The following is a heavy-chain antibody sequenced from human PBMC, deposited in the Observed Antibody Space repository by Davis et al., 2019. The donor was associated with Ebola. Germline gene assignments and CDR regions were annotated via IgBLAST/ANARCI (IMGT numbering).Heavy chain of an antibody. J-gene: IGHJ6*02. Sequence: ASVKVSCKASGYPFTSYYMHWVRQAPGQGLEWMGIINPSGGSTSYAQKFQGRVTITRDTSASTAYMELSSLRSEDTAVYYCARQAFMDVWGQGTTVTVSS. CDR1: GYPFTSYY. V-gene: IGHV1-46*01. CDR2: INPSGGST. CDR3: ARQAFMDV.